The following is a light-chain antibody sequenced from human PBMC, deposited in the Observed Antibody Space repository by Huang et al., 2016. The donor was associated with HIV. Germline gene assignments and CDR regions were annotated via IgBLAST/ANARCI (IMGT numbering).Light chain of an antibody. V-gene: IGKV3-15*01. CDR1: QSVSTN. Sequence: IVMTQTPATLPVSPGGRATLSCRASQSVSTNLAWYQQKPGQTPRLLIYGSTYRATGVPARVSGSGSGTDFTLTINSLQSEDFGIYYCQQYNNWHLTFGGGTKV. CDR3: QQYNNWHLT. CDR2: GST. J-gene: IGKJ4*01.